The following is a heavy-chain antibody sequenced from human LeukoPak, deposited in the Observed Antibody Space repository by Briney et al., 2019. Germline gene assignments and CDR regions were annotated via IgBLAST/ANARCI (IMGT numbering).Heavy chain of an antibody. Sequence: ASVKVSCKASGYTFTRHYMNWVRQAPGQGLEYMGWLNPNSGDTNYAQKFQGRVTMTRDTSMSTAYMELSGLRFDDTAVYYCARDGEVRQGHCSTTSCPVDYWGQGTLITVSS. CDR1: GYTFTRHY. V-gene: IGHV1-2*02. CDR3: ARDGEVRQGHCSTTSCPVDY. CDR2: LNPNSGDT. J-gene: IGHJ4*02. D-gene: IGHD2-2*01.